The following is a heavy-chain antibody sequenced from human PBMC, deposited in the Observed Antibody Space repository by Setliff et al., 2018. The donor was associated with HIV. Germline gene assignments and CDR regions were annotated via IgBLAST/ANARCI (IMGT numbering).Heavy chain of an antibody. Sequence: SETLSLTCTVSGGSISSSSYYWGWVRQPPGKGLVWIGSMYYSGSTYYTPSLKSRITISLDTSKNQFSLRMRSVTAVDTAVYYCARVFVDTAVLRVVEYYFDSWGRGTLVTVSS. CDR2: MYYSGST. CDR1: GGSISSSSYY. V-gene: IGHV4-39*07. J-gene: IGHJ4*02. CDR3: ARVFVDTAVLRVVEYYFDS. D-gene: IGHD5-18*01.